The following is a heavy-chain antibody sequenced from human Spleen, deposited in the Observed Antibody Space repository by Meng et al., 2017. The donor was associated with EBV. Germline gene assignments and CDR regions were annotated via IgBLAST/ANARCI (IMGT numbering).Heavy chain of an antibody. J-gene: IGHJ5*02. D-gene: IGHD4-11*01. V-gene: IGHV4-30-2*01. CDR2: IYHSGST. CDR3: ARQRPGASVDYFDP. Sequence: QLQESGPGLLKPSQSLSLTCAGSGDSISSGCSWIWHRQAPGKGLEWIGHIYHSGSTYHNPSLKSRVTMSVDRTKNQFSLRLISVTAADTAMYFCARQRPGASVDYFDPWGQGILVTVSS. CDR1: GDSISSGCS.